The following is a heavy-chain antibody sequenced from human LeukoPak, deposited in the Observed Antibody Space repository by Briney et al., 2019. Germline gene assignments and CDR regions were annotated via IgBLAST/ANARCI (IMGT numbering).Heavy chain of an antibody. CDR3: ARSPYYYYGMDV. CDR2: IYYSGST. J-gene: IGHJ6*02. CDR1: GGSISSYY. Sequence: NSSETLSLTCTVSGGSISSYYWSWIRQPPGKGLEWIGYIYYSGSTNYNPSLKSRVSISVDTSKNQFSLKLSSVTAADTAVYYCARSPYYYYGMDVWGQGTTVTVSS. V-gene: IGHV4-59*01.